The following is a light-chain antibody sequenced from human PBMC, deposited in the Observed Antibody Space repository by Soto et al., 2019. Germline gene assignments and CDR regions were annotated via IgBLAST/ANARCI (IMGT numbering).Light chain of an antibody. Sequence: QSALTQPASVSGSPGQSITISCTGTSSDIGGYNFVSWYQHHPGKAPKLMIYKVNNRPSGVSSRFSGSKSGNTASLTISGLQTDDEADYYCSSFTTSSTLVVFGGGTNVTVL. CDR2: KVN. J-gene: IGLJ2*01. CDR3: SSFTTSSTLVV. CDR1: SSDIGGYNF. V-gene: IGLV2-14*01.